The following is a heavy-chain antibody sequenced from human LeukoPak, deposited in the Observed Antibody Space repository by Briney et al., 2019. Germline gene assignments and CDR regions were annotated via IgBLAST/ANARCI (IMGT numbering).Heavy chain of an antibody. J-gene: IGHJ4*02. V-gene: IGHV1-2*02. Sequence: GASVKVSCKASGYTFTGYYIHWVRQAPGQGLEWMGWINPNSGGTNYAQKFQGRVTMTRDTSISTAYMELSRLRSEDTAVYYCATRTYDYVWGSYRSNFDYWDQGTLVTVSS. CDR2: INPNSGGT. D-gene: IGHD3-16*02. CDR1: GYTFTGYY. CDR3: ATRTYDYVWGSYRSNFDY.